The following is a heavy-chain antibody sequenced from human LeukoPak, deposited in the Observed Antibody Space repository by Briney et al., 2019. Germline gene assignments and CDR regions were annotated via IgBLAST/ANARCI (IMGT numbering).Heavy chain of an antibody. Sequence: PSETLSLTCTVSGGSISSYYWSWIRQPAGKGLEWIGRIYTSGSTNYNPSLKSRVTMSADTSKNQFSLKLSSVTAADTAVYYCARDDFWSGYYERFDPWGQGTLVTVSS. V-gene: IGHV4-4*07. J-gene: IGHJ5*02. D-gene: IGHD3-3*01. CDR3: ARDDFWSGYYERFDP. CDR1: GGSISSYY. CDR2: IYTSGST.